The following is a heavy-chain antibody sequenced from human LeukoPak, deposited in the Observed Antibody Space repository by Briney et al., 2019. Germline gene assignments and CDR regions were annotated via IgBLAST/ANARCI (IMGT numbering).Heavy chain of an antibody. CDR3: ARDGDGYNFDF. CDR2: IDTDGSTT. D-gene: IGHD5-24*01. Sequence: GGSLRLSCAASRFTFSNYWMHWVRQAPGKGLVWVSRIDTDGSTTRYADSVKGRFTISRDNARNTLYLQMNSLRAEDTAVYYCARDGDGYNFDFWGQGALVTVSS. CDR1: RFTFSNYW. V-gene: IGHV3-74*01. J-gene: IGHJ4*02.